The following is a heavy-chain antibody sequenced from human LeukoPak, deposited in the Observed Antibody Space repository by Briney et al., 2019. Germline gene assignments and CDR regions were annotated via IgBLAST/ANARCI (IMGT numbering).Heavy chain of an antibody. V-gene: IGHV3-13*01. D-gene: IGHD3-10*01. CDR2: IGTAGDT. CDR1: GFSFSPYD. J-gene: IGHJ4*02. Sequence: GGSLRLSCAASGFSFSPYDMHWVRHTTGKGLEWVSAIGTAGDTYYTGSVKGRFTISRENAKNSLYLQMNSLRAGDTAVYYCAREFSSSGFFDYWGQGTLVTVSS. CDR3: AREFSSSGFFDY.